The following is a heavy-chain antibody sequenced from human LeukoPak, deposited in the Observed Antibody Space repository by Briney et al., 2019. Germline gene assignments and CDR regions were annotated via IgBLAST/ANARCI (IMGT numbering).Heavy chain of an antibody. CDR2: INPNRGGT. CDR3: ARDDDIVATIDFDY. D-gene: IGHD5-12*01. CDR1: GYTFTGYY. Sequence: ASVKVSCKASGYTFTGYYMQWVRQAPGQGLEWMGWINPNRGGTNYAQKFQGRVTMTRDTSISTAYMELSRLRSDDTAVYYCARDDDIVATIDFDYWGQGTLVTVSS. V-gene: IGHV1-2*02. J-gene: IGHJ4*02.